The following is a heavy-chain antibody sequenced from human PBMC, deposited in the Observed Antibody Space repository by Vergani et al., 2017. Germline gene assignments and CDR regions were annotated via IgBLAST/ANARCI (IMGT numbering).Heavy chain of an antibody. CDR2: IYPGDSDT. D-gene: IGHD1-26*01. V-gene: IGHV5-51*01. CDR1: GYSFSDYW. CDR3: ARRGTQWEFFTL. J-gene: IGHJ2*01. Sequence: EVMLVQSGAEVKKPGESLKISCKGSGYSFSDYWIAWVRQMPGKGLEWMGIIYPGDSDTRYSPSFQGQVTISVDKSISTAYLQWSSLKASDTAIYYCARRGTQWEFFTLWGRGTLVTVSS.